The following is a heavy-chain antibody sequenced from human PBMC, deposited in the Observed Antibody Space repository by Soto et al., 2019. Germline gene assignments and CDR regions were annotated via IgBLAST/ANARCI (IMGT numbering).Heavy chain of an antibody. Sequence: GGSLSLSCAASGFTFSTYAMGWVRQAPGKGLEWVAIIRYRDNTKYYADPVRGRFTISRDNSKNTLYLQMNSLRAEDTAVYYCARDRVYYFDYWGQGTLVTVSS. V-gene: IGHV3-23*01. D-gene: IGHD2-8*01. CDR3: ARDRVYYFDY. CDR2: IRYRDNTK. CDR1: GFTFSTYA. J-gene: IGHJ4*02.